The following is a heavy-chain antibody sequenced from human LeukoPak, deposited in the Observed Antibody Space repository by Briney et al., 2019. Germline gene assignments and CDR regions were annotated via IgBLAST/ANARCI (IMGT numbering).Heavy chain of an antibody. V-gene: IGHV4-59*01. D-gene: IGHD1-26*01. CDR2: IYYSGST. CDR3: ARVGEWELDAFDI. Sequence: SETLSLTCTVSGGSISSYYWSWIRQPPGKGLEWIGYIYYSGSTNYNPSLKSRVTISVDTSKNQFSLKLSSVTAADTAVYYCARVGEWELDAFDIWGQGTMVTVSP. J-gene: IGHJ3*02. CDR1: GGSISSYY.